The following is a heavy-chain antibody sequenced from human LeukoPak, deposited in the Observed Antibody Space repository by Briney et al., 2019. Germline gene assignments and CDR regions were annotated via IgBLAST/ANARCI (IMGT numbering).Heavy chain of an antibody. CDR3: ARGDLVRGYYYMDV. CDR1: GYTFTGYY. D-gene: IGHD6-6*01. CDR2: INPNSGDT. V-gene: IGHV1-2*06. Sequence: ASVKVSCKASGYTFTGYYMHWVRQAPGQGLEWMGRINPNSGDTNYAQKFQGRVTMTRDTSITTGYMELTTLRSDGTAVYFCARGDLVRGYYYMDVWGRGTTVTVSS. J-gene: IGHJ6*03.